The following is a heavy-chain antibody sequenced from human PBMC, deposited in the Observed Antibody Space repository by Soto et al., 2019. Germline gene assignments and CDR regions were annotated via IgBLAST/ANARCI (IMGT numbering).Heavy chain of an antibody. V-gene: IGHV3-48*02. D-gene: IGHD3-3*01. Sequence: VGSLRLSCAASGFTFSSYSMNWVRQAPGKGLEWVSYISSSSSTIYYADSVKGRFTISRDNAKNSLYLQMNSLRDEDTAVYYCARVYDFWSGYSPFGYWGQGTLVTVSS. CDR1: GFTFSSYS. CDR3: ARVYDFWSGYSPFGY. CDR2: ISSSSSTI. J-gene: IGHJ4*02.